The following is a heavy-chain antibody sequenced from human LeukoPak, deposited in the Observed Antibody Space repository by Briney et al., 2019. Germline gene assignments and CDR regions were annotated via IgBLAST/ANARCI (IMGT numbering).Heavy chain of an antibody. D-gene: IGHD2-15*01. CDR2: ISGGGGST. V-gene: IGHV3-23*01. CDR3: AKAGAVVVVAAKYFDY. Sequence: PGGSLRLSCAASGFTFSSYAMNWVRQAPGKGLEWVSTISGGGGSTYYADSVKGRFTISRDNSKNTLYLQMNSLRAEDTAVYYCAKAGAVVVVAAKYFDYWGQGTLVTVSS. J-gene: IGHJ4*02. CDR1: GFTFSSYA.